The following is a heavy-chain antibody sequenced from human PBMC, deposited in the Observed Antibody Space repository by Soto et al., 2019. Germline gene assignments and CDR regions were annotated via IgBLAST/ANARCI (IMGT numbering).Heavy chain of an antibody. CDR2: ISAYNGNT. CDR3: ARQGSGYDYPIGYYYYYYMDV. V-gene: IGHV1-18*01. J-gene: IGHJ6*03. CDR1: GYTFTSYG. Sequence: ASVKVSCKASGYTFTSYGISWVRQAPGQGLEWMGWISAYNGNTNYAQKLQGRVTMTTDTSTSTAYMELRSLRSDDTAVYYCARQGSGYDYPIGYYYYYYMDVWGKGTTVTVSS. D-gene: IGHD5-12*01.